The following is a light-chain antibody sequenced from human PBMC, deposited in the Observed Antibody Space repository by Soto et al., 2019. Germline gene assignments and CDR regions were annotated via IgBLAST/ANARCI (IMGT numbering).Light chain of an antibody. Sequence: QAVVTQSSSASASLGSSVKLTCTLSSGHSGYIIAWHQQQPGKAPRYLMKLEAGGSYNRGSGVPDRFSGSRSGADRYLTISNLQFEDEADYYCETWDSNTRVFGGGTKLTVL. V-gene: IGLV4-60*02. CDR1: SGHSGYI. J-gene: IGLJ3*02. CDR2: LEAGGSY. CDR3: ETWDSNTRV.